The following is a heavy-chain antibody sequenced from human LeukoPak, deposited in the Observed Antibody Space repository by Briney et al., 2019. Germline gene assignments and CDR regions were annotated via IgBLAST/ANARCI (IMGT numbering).Heavy chain of an antibody. D-gene: IGHD6-19*01. Sequence: SETLSLTCTVSGGSISSYYWSWIRQPPGKGLEWIGYIYYSGSTNYNPSLKSRVTISVDTSKSQFSLKLSSVTAADTAVYYCARAPGIAVAGTGFDYWGQGTLVTVSS. CDR3: ARAPGIAVAGTGFDY. CDR1: GGSISSYY. J-gene: IGHJ4*02. V-gene: IGHV4-59*01. CDR2: IYYSGST.